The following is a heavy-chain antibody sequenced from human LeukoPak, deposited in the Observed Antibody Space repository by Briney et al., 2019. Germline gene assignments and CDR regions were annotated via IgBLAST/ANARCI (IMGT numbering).Heavy chain of an antibody. D-gene: IGHD2-2*01. CDR1: GGSISSGDYY. V-gene: IGHV4-30-4*01. CDR2: IYYSGST. Sequence: SQTLSLTCTVSGGSISSGDYYWSWIRQPPGEGLEWIGYIYYSGSTYYNPSLKSRVTISVDTSKNQFSLKLSSVTAADTAVYYCAREELYCSSTSCWNWFDPWGQGTLVTVSS. CDR3: AREELYCSSTSCWNWFDP. J-gene: IGHJ5*02.